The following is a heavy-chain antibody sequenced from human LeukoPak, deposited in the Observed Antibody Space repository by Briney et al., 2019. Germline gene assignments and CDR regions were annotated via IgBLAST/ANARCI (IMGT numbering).Heavy chain of an antibody. D-gene: IGHD3-3*01. J-gene: IGHJ4*02. CDR1: GGSISSGGYY. V-gene: IGHV4-31*03. CDR3: ARNLGTIFGVVTDPSFDY. Sequence: PSETLSLTCTVSGGSISSGGYYWSWIRQHPGKGLEWIGYIYYSGSTYYNPSLKSRVTISVDTSKNQFSLKLSSVTAADTAVYYCARNLGTIFGVVTDPSFDYWGQGTLVTVSS. CDR2: IYYSGST.